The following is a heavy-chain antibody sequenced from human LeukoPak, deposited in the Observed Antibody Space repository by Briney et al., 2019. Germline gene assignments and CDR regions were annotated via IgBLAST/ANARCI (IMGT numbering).Heavy chain of an antibody. CDR1: GFTFSSYW. Sequence: PGGSLRLSCAASGFTFSSYWVRWVRQAPGKGLEWVANIKQDGSEKYYVDSVKGRFTISRDNAKNSLYLQMNSLRAEDTAVYFCAKRGVVIRVILVGFHKEAYYFDSWGQGALVTVSS. V-gene: IGHV3-7*03. D-gene: IGHD3-22*01. J-gene: IGHJ4*02. CDR2: IKQDGSEK. CDR3: AKRGVVIRVILVGFHKEAYYFDS.